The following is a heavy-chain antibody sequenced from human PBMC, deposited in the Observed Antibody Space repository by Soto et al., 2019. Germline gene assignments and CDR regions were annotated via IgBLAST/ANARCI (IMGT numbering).Heavy chain of an antibody. CDR3: AKDRGYCVNSSCYLGHAFDI. J-gene: IGHJ3*02. D-gene: IGHD2-2*01. CDR2: ISHDGRSK. Sequence: GGSLRLSCAASGFTFSNFGIHWVRQAPGKGLEWVAVISHDGRSKFYGDSVKGRFTISRDNSKNTLSLQMNSLRPDDTAVYYCAKDRGYCVNSSCYLGHAFDIWGQGTLITVSS. V-gene: IGHV3-30*18. CDR1: GFTFSNFG.